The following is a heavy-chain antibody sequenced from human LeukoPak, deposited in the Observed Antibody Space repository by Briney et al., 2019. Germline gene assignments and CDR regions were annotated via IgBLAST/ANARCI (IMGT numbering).Heavy chain of an antibody. CDR3: VIGGGMTTVIAPFDY. Sequence: GGSLTLSCAASGFTFSSFGMHWVRQAPGKGLEWVAVIWYDASNKYYADSVKGRFTISRDNSKNTLYLQMSSLRAEDTAVYYCVIGGGMTTVIAPFDYWGQGTLVTVSS. CDR2: IWYDASNK. V-gene: IGHV3-30*02. J-gene: IGHJ4*02. CDR1: GFTFSSFG. D-gene: IGHD4-17*01.